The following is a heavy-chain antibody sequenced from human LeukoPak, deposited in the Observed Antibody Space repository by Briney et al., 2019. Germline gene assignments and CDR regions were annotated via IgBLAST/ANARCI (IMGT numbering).Heavy chain of an antibody. CDR1: GFTFSSYA. CDR2: ISGSGGST. V-gene: IGHV3-23*01. J-gene: IGHJ4*02. Sequence: PGGSLRLSCAASGFTFSSYAMSWVRQAPGKGLEWVSAISGSGGSTYYADSVKGRFTISRDNANNSLYLQMNSLRAEDTAVYYCASGWGPYDILTGYYDYWGQGTLVTVSS. CDR3: ASGWGPYDILTGYYDY. D-gene: IGHD3-9*01.